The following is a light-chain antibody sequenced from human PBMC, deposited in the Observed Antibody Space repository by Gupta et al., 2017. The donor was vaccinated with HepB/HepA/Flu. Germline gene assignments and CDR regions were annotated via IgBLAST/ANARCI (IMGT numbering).Light chain of an antibody. CDR3: AAWDRSLRIVA. CDR2: RNY. Sequence: VVTQPPSASGTPGQRVTISCSGSSSNVGKSFVYWYQQFPGAAPKLLIYRNYQRPSGVPDRFSGSKSGSSASLAINGLRAEDEANYYCAAWDRSLRIVAFGGGTKLTVL. V-gene: IGLV1-47*01. CDR1: SSNVGKSF. J-gene: IGLJ2*01.